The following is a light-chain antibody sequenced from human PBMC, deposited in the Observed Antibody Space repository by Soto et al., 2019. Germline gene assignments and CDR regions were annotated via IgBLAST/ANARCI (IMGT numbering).Light chain of an antibody. CDR2: DAS. J-gene: IGKJ4*02. CDR3: EEYDTDPRT. Sequence: SGSVRVWVMVACGASQSINNGLAWYQQKPGKAPKFLIYDASNLESGVPSRFSGSAWGTDFALPLSCLQPDDFATYYCEEYDTDPRTFGGGTKVAIK. CDR1: QSINNG. V-gene: IGKV1-5*01.